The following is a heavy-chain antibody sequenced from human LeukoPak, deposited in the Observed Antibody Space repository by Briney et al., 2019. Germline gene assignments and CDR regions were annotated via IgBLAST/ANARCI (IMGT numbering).Heavy chain of an antibody. V-gene: IGHV4-61*01. Sequence: SSETLSLTCTVSGVSISSSNSYWSWIRQSPAKGLEWIGYIHSSGITIYNPSLKSRLAISLVTSKSQFSLKLTSVTVADTAMYYCARGRTNRRAMVDYFDFWGQGSLVTVSS. CDR2: IHSSGIT. CDR1: GVSISSSNSY. CDR3: ARGRTNRRAMVDYFDF. D-gene: IGHD2-15*01. J-gene: IGHJ4*02.